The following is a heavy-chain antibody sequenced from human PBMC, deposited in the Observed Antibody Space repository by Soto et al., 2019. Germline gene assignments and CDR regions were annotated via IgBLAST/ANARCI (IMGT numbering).Heavy chain of an antibody. J-gene: IGHJ4*02. CDR1: GFTFSSYA. CDR3: AKDEGGTHYYDSSGYYPYYFDY. CDR2: ISGSGGST. D-gene: IGHD3-22*01. Sequence: GGSLRLSCAASGFTFSSYAMSWVRQAPGKGLEWVSAISGSGGSTYYADSVKGRFTISRDNSKNTLYLQMNSLRAEDTAVYYCAKDEGGTHYYDSSGYYPYYFDYWGQGTLVTVSS. V-gene: IGHV3-23*01.